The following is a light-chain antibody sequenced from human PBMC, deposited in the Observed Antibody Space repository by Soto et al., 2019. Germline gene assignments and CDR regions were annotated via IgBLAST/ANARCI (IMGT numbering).Light chain of an antibody. CDR2: AAS. J-gene: IGKJ2*01. V-gene: IGKV1-6*01. CDR1: QGIRSD. Sequence: AIQMTQSPSSLSASVGDRVTITCRASQGIRSDVAWYQQRPGKAPELLIYAASNLQSGVSSRFSGSGSGTVFTLTIRSLQPEDFATYYCLQDYTYPYTFGQGTKLEIK. CDR3: LQDYTYPYT.